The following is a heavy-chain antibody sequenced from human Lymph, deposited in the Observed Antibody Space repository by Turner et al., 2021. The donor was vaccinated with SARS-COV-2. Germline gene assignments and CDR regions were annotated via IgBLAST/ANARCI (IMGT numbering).Heavy chain of an antibody. V-gene: IGHV3-53*02. CDR3: ARDLGTYGMDV. D-gene: IGHD6-13*01. J-gene: IGHJ6*02. Sequence: EVQLVGTGGGLIQPGGSLRLSCAASGIIVSRNYMNWVRQAPGKGREWVSGIYSGGTTYYADSVKGRFTISRDNSKNTLYLQMNSLRVEDTAVYYCARDLGTYGMDVWGQGTTVTVSS. CDR1: GIIVSRNY. CDR2: IYSGGTT.